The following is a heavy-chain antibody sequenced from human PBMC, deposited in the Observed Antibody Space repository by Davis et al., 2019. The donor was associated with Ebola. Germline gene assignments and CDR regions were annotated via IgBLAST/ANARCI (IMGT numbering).Heavy chain of an antibody. Sequence: PSETLSLTCTVSGGPISSYYWSWIRQPPGKGLEWIGYIYYSGSTNYNPSLKSRVTISVDTSKNQFSLKLSSVTAADTAVYYCARGAVPAAIPTGYYYYYMDVWGKGTTVTVSS. D-gene: IGHD2-2*02. CDR3: ARGAVPAAIPTGYYYYYMDV. CDR2: IYYSGST. J-gene: IGHJ6*03. CDR1: GGPISSYY. V-gene: IGHV4-59*12.